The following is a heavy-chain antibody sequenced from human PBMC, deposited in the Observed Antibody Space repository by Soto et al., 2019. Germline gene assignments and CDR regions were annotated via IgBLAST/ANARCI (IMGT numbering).Heavy chain of an antibody. V-gene: IGHV4-4*02. D-gene: IGHD3-10*01. CDR3: ARDKPSMVRGVIDY. CDR1: GGSISSSNW. CDR2: IYHSGST. J-gene: IGHJ4*02. Sequence: QVQLQESGPGLVKPSGTLSLTCAVSGGSISSSNWWSWVRQPPGKGLEWIGEIYHSGSTNYNPSLKGRVTXXVXKSXNQFSLKLSSVTAADTAVYYCARDKPSMVRGVIDYWGQGTLVTVSS.